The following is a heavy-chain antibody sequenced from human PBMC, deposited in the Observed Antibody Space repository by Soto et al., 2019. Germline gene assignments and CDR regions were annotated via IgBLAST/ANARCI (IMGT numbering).Heavy chain of an antibody. CDR3: ARDPTGTTSFDY. CDR2: IWYDGSNK. V-gene: IGHV3-33*01. CDR1: GFTFSSYG. Sequence: QVQLVESGGGVVQPGRSLRLSCAASGFTFSSYGMHWVRQAPGKGLEWVAVIWYDGSNKYYAASVKGRFTISRDNSKNTLYLQMNSLRAEDTAVYYCARDPTGTTSFDYWGQGTLVTVSS. D-gene: IGHD1-7*01. J-gene: IGHJ4*02.